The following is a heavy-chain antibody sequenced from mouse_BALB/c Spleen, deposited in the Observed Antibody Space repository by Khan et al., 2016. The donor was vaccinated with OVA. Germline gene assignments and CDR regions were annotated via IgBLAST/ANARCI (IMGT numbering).Heavy chain of an antibody. CDR2: IDPENGNT. V-gene: IGHV14-1*02. D-gene: IGHD2-2*01. CDR1: GFNIKDYY. Sequence: VQLKQSGAELVRPGALVNLSCKVSGFNIKDYYMHWVKQRPEQGLEWIGWIDPENGNTIYDPKFQGKASITSDTSSNTAYLRLSSLTSEDTSVYYCARYGYSPWFAYWGQGTLVTGSA. J-gene: IGHJ3*01. CDR3: ARYGYSPWFAY.